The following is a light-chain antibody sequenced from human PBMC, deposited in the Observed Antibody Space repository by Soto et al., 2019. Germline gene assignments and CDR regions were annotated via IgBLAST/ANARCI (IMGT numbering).Light chain of an antibody. V-gene: IGKV3-20*01. Sequence: EIVLTQSPGTLSLSPGEGATLSCRASQSLSSAYFAWXQQXXGKXHRLILYGAYTRATGIPERLSANASGTDFTLNISRMEHEDFAVYYCQQYGSSTTTFGKGTRREI. CDR3: QQYGSSTTT. J-gene: IGKJ5*01. CDR2: GAY. CDR1: QSLSSAY.